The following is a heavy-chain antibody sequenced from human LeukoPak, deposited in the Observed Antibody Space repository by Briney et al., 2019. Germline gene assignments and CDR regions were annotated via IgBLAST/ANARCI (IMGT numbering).Heavy chain of an antibody. CDR1: GYTFTGYY. Sequence: ASVKVSCKASGYTFTGYYMHWVRQAPGQGLEWMGWINPNSGGTNYAQKFQGRVTMTRDTSISTAYMELSRLRSDDTAVYYCARVRTVVVPAADYFDYWGQGTLVTVSS. D-gene: IGHD2-2*01. J-gene: IGHJ4*02. CDR2: INPNSGGT. V-gene: IGHV1-2*02. CDR3: ARVRTVVVPAADYFDY.